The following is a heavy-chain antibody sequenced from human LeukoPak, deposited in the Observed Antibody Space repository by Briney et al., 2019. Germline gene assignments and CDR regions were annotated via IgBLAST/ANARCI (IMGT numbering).Heavy chain of an antibody. J-gene: IGHJ4*02. CDR1: GFTFSSYS. CDR3: VRDRGTYRPIDY. Sequence: GGSLRLSCAASGFTFSSYSMNWVRQAPGKGLEWVSSISGSSYYIYYADSVKGRFTISRDNAQNSLYLQMNSLRAEDTAIYYCVRDRGTYRPIDYWGQGTLVTVSS. D-gene: IGHD1-26*01. CDR2: ISGSSYYI. V-gene: IGHV3-21*04.